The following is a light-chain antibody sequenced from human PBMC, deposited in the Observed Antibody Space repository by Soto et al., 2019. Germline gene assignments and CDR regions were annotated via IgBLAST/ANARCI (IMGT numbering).Light chain of an antibody. CDR1: SSDVGGYNY. CDR2: EVS. J-gene: IGLJ2*01. V-gene: IGLV2-8*01. Sequence: QSALTQPPSASGSPGQSVTISCIGTSSDVGGYNYVSWYQQHPGKAPKLIIYEVSKRPSGVPDRFSGSKSGNTASLTVSGLQAEDEAEYFCSSYGDSPVVFGGGTKL. CDR3: SSYGDSPVV.